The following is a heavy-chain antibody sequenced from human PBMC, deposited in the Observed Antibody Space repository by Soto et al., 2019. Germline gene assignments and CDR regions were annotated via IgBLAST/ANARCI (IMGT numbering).Heavy chain of an antibody. V-gene: IGHV4-31*03. D-gene: IGHD5-18*01. CDR1: GGSINSGGYC. Sequence: QVQLQESGPGLVKPSQTLSLTCTVSGGSINSGGYCWSWLRQHPGKGLDWIGCISYGGSTSYNPSLKSRVTISVDTSKNQFSLKLPSVTAADTAVYYCSRGILVWGQGALITVSS. J-gene: IGHJ4*02. CDR2: ISYGGST. CDR3: SRGILV.